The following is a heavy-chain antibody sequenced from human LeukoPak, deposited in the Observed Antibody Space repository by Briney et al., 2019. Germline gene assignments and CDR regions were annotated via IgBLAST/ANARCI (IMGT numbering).Heavy chain of an antibody. CDR3: ARLLHGSGWRIRAFDI. V-gene: IGHV4-39*01. CDR2: IYYGGGS. D-gene: IGHD6-19*01. J-gene: IGHJ3*02. Sequence: SETLSLTCIVSGGSISNSSYSWAWLRQPPGMGLEWVGTIYYGGGSYHNPSLKSRVTISVDTSKNQFSLRLRSVTAADTAVYYCARLLHGSGWRIRAFDIWGQGTMVTVSS. CDR1: GGSISNSSYS.